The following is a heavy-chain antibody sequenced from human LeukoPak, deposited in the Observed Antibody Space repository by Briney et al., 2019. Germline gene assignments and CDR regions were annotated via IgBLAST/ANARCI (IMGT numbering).Heavy chain of an antibody. CDR1: GFTFSSYS. CDR2: ISRSNSYI. J-gene: IGHJ4*02. Sequence: GGSLRLSCAASGFTFSSYSMNWVRQAPGKGLEWVSSISRSNSYIYYADSVKGRFTISRDNAKNSLYLQMNSLRAEDTAVYYCARAQPPFDSRGWWRVFDYWGQGTPVTVSS. V-gene: IGHV3-21*01. D-gene: IGHD6-19*01. CDR3: ARAQPPFDSRGWWRVFDY.